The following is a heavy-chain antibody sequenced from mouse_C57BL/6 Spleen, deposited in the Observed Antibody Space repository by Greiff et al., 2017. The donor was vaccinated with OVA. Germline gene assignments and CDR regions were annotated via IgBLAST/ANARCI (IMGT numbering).Heavy chain of an antibody. CDR1: GYAFSSSW. CDR3: AKGGWAIFDY. D-gene: IGHD1-2*01. V-gene: IGHV1-82*01. Sequence: QVQLKESGPELVKPGASVKISCKASGYAFSSSWMNWVKQRPGKGLEWIGRIYPGDGDTNYNGKFKGKATLTADKSSSTAYMQLSSLTSEDSAVYFCAKGGWAIFDYRGQGTTLTVSS. J-gene: IGHJ2*01. CDR2: IYPGDGDT.